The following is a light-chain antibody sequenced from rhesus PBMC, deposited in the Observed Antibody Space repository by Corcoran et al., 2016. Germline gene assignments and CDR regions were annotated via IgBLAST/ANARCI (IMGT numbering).Light chain of an antibody. V-gene: IGKV2-78*01. CDR2: EVS. CDR1: QSLLQSNGYTY. CDR3: EQTLQTPYS. J-gene: IGKJ2*01. Sequence: EIVMTQTPLSLSVTPGEPASISCRSSQSLLQSNGYTYLHWYLQKQCQSPQLLIYEVSNRASGVPDRFSGSGSGTDFTLKISRVEAEDVGVYYCEQTLQTPYSFGQGTKVEIK.